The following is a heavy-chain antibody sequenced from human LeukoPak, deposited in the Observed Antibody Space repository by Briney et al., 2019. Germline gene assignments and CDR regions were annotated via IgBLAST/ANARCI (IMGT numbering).Heavy chain of an antibody. D-gene: IGHD1-1*01. CDR2: INPDGRTT. CDR3: ATDRGYLTFDY. CDR1: GFSFSTYW. V-gene: IGHV3-7*01. J-gene: IGHJ4*02. Sequence: SGGSLRLSCVASGFSFSTYWMNWIRQAPGKGLEWVANINPDGRTTNYVDSVKGRFTISRDNAKSSLYLQMNSLRAEDTAVYYCATDRGYLTFDYWGQGTLVTVSS.